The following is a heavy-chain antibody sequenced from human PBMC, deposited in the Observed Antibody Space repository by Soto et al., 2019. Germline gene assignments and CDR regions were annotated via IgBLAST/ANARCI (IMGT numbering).Heavy chain of an antibody. V-gene: IGHV3-21*01. D-gene: IGHD3-16*01. J-gene: IGHJ4*02. CDR3: ARASHLGIPDY. Sequence: VGSLILSCSASGFTFSDYGMNWVRQAPGKGLEWVSSIISRSSDIYYADSVKGRFAISRDNAKNSLYLQMNSLRAEDTAVYYCARASHLGIPDYWGQGTLVTVSS. CDR1: GFTFSDYG. CDR2: IISRSSDI.